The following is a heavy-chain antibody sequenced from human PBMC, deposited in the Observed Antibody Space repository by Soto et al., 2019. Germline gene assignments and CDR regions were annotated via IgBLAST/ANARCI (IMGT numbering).Heavy chain of an antibody. J-gene: IGHJ4*02. Sequence: QERLQESGPGLVKPSETLSLTCSVSGGSINGYYWNWIRQPPGKGMEWLGNVYFSGSTHYNPSLEARLTRSVDTSKKQIALKLRSVTAADTAVYYCARQEAVPGTPFDSWGQGTLVYVSS. V-gene: IGHV4-59*01. CDR3: ARQEAVPGTPFDS. D-gene: IGHD6-19*01. CDR2: VYFSGST. CDR1: GGSINGYY.